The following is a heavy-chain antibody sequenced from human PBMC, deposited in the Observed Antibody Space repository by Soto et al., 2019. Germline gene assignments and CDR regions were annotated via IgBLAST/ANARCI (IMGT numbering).Heavy chain of an antibody. D-gene: IGHD1-26*01. J-gene: IGHJ5*02. CDR3: AAQEVGGSYVYTFDP. CDR2: IYYSGST. CDR1: GGSISSSSYY. Sequence: SETLSLTCTVSGGSISSSSYYWGWIRQPPGKGLEWIGSIYYSGSTYYNPSLKSRVTISVDTSKNHFSLKLSSVTAADTAVYYCAAQEVGGSYVYTFDPWGQGTLVTVSS. V-gene: IGHV4-39*02.